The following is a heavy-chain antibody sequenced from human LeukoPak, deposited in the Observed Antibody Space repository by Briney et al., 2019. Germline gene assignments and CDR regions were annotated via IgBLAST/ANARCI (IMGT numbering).Heavy chain of an antibody. CDR3: ARIDSSSWCDAFDI. Sequence: PGGSLRLSCAASGFTFSSYGMHWVRQAPGKGLEWVAVIWYDGSNKYYADSVKGRFTISRDNSKNTLYLQMNSLRAEDTAVYYCARIDSSSWCDAFDIWGQGTMVTVSS. J-gene: IGHJ3*02. CDR1: GFTFSSYG. D-gene: IGHD6-13*01. V-gene: IGHV3-33*01. CDR2: IWYDGSNK.